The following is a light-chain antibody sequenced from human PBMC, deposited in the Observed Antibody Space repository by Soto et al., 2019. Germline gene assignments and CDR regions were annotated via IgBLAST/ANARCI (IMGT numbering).Light chain of an antibody. V-gene: IGLV1-51*01. CDR1: SSNIGNNY. Sequence: SVLPQPPSVTAAPGQKVTISCSGSSSNIGNNYVSWYQQLPGTAPKLLIYDNNKRPSGIPDRFSGSKSGTSATLGITGLQTGDEADYYCGTWDSSLSALYVFGTGTKVTVL. CDR3: GTWDSSLSALYV. J-gene: IGLJ1*01. CDR2: DNN.